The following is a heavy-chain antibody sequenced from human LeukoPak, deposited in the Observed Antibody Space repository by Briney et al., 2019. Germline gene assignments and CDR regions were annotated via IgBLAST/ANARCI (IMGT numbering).Heavy chain of an antibody. CDR2: INHSGST. J-gene: IGHJ4*02. CDR3: ARPRRGRGYDYFDY. V-gene: IGHV4-34*01. CDR1: GGSFSGYY. Sequence: SETLSLTCAVYGGSFSGYYWSWIRQPPGKGLEWIGEINHSGSTNYNPSLKSRVTISVDTSNNHFSLKLSSVTAADTAVYYCARPRRGRGYDYFDYWGQGTLVTVSS. D-gene: IGHD2-15*01.